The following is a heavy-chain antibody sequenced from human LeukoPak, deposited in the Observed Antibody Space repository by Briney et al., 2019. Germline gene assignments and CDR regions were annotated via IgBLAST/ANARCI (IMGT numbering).Heavy chain of an antibody. CDR1: GFTVSTNY. V-gene: IGHV3-53*05. CDR2: IYSGGST. CDR3: ARTIAAAVNWFDP. J-gene: IGHJ5*02. D-gene: IGHD6-13*01. Sequence: GGSLILSCAASGFTVSTNYMSWVRQAPGKGLEWVSVIYSGGSTYYADSVKGRFTISRDNSKNTLYLQMNSLRAEDTAVYYCARTIAAAVNWFDPWGQGTLVTVSS.